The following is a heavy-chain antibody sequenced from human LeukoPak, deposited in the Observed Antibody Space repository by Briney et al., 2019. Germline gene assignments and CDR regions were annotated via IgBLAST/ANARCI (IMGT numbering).Heavy chain of an antibody. CDR3: ARVQRDGYSLDY. Sequence: PSETLSLTCTVSGGSISSYYWSWIRQPPGKGLEWIGYIYYSGNTNYNPSLKSRVIISVDTSKNQFSLKLSSVTAADTAVYYCARVQRDGYSLDYWGQGTLVTVSS. CDR2: IYYSGNT. D-gene: IGHD4-4*01. V-gene: IGHV4-59*01. CDR1: GGSISSYY. J-gene: IGHJ4*02.